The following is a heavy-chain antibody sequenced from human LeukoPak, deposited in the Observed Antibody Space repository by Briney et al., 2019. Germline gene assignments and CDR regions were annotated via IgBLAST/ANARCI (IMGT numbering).Heavy chain of an antibody. D-gene: IGHD1-1*01. CDR3: VRNTGWYDC. Sequence: GGSLRLSCSASGFTFSCYSMQWVRQAPGKGLEYVSAISSNGGSTYYADSVKGIFTISRDNSKNTLYLQMSSLRPEDTAVYYCVRNTGWYDCWGQGTLVTVSS. CDR1: GFTFSCYS. J-gene: IGHJ5*01. CDR2: ISSNGGST. V-gene: IGHV3-64D*09.